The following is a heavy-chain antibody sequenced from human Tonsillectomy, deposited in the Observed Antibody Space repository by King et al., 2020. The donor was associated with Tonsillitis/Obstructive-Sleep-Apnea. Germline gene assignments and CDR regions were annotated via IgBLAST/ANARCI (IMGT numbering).Heavy chain of an antibody. Sequence: VQLVESGGGLVQPGRSLSLSCAASGFTFDDYAMHWVRQAPGKGLEWVSGISWNSGSIGYADSVKGRFTISRDNAKNSLYLQMNSLRAEDTALYYCAKDIKGYSSGWTGFDYWGQGTLVTVSS. CDR2: ISWNSGSI. V-gene: IGHV3-9*01. J-gene: IGHJ4*02. CDR3: AKDIKGYSSGWTGFDY. CDR1: GFTFDDYA. D-gene: IGHD6-19*01.